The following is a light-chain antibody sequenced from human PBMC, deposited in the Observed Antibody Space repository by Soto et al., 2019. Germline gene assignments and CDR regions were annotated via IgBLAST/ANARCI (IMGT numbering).Light chain of an antibody. J-gene: IGLJ2*01. Sequence: QSALTQPASVSGSPGQSITISCTGTSSDIGGYNFVSWYQKQPGKAPKLMIYNVSNRPSGVSNRFSGSKSGNTASLTISGLQAEDEADYYCSSYTSSNTHVVFGGGTKLTVL. V-gene: IGLV2-14*01. CDR1: SSDIGGYNF. CDR3: SSYTSSNTHVV. CDR2: NVS.